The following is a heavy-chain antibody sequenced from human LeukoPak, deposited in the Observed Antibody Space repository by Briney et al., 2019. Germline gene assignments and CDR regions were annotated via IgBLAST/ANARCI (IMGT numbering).Heavy chain of an antibody. D-gene: IGHD3-22*01. J-gene: IGHJ6*03. V-gene: IGHV1-8*03. CDR1: GYTFTSYD. Sequence: ASVKVSCKASGYTFTSYDINWVRQATGQGLEWMGWMNPNSGNTGYAQKFQGRATITRNTSISTAYMELSSLRSEDTAVYYCARTPSYYYDSSGYSKPPDYYYYMDVWGKGTTVTVSS. CDR2: MNPNSGNT. CDR3: ARTPSYYYDSSGYSKPPDYYYYMDV.